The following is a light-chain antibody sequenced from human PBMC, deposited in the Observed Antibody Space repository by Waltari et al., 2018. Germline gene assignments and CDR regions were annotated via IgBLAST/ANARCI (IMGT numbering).Light chain of an antibody. CDR1: SGSASPNSY. V-gene: IGLV8-61*01. CDR2: ITN. CDR3: VLYMGRDIL. Sequence: QNVVNLEPSFSVSPGAADTLTCVLRSGSASPNSYPSWYQQSPGQATRPLIYITNTRSSGVPDRFSGSILGNRAALTITGAQADDESHYHCVLYMGRDILFGGGTKLTVL. J-gene: IGLJ3*02.